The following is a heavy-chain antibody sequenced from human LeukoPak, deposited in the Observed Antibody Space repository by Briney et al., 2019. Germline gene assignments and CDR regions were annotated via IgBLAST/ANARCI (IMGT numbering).Heavy chain of an antibody. CDR2: ISYDGSNK. CDR1: GFTFSSYG. D-gene: IGHD3-22*01. Sequence: GGSLRLSCAASGFTFSSYGMHWVCQAPGKGLEWVAVISYDGSNKYYADSVKGRFTISRDNSKNTLYLQMNSLRAEDTAVYYCAKDRGSSGYAFDIWGQGTMVTVSS. V-gene: IGHV3-30*18. J-gene: IGHJ3*02. CDR3: AKDRGSSGYAFDI.